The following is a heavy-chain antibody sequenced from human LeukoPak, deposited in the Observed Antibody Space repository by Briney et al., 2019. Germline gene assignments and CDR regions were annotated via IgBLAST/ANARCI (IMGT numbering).Heavy chain of an antibody. CDR2: ISTSSTYI. CDR1: GFTFSNYS. Sequence: PGGSLRLSCAASGFTFSNYSMNWVRQAPGKGLEWVSSISTSSTYIYYADSVKGRFTISRDNAKNSLYLQMNSLRAEDTAVYYCARLGLYSSGWYSDYWGQGNLVTVSS. CDR3: ARLGLYSSGWYSDY. J-gene: IGHJ4*02. D-gene: IGHD6-19*01. V-gene: IGHV3-21*01.